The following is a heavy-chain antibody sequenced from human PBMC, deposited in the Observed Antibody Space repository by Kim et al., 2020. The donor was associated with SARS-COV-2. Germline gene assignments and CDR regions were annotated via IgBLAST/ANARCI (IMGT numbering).Heavy chain of an antibody. D-gene: IGHD3-10*01. J-gene: IGHJ6*02. V-gene: IGHV3-23*01. CDR1: GFTFSSYA. Sequence: GGSLRLSCAASGFTFSSYAMSWVRQAPGKGLEWVSAISGSGGSTYYADSVKGRFTISRDNSKNTLYLQMNSLRAEDTAVYYCAKGESLAHYYYYYGMDVWGQGTTVTVSS. CDR2: ISGSGGST. CDR3: AKGESLAHYYYYYGMDV.